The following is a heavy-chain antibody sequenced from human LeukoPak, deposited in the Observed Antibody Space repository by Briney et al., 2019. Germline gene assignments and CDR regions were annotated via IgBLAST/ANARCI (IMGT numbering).Heavy chain of an antibody. Sequence: ASVKVSCKVSGYTLTELSMHWVRQAPGKGLEWMVGFDPEDGETIYAQKFQGRVTMTEDTSTDTAYMELSSLRSEDTAVYYCATDSTALDAFDIWGQGTMVTVSS. J-gene: IGHJ3*02. V-gene: IGHV1-24*01. D-gene: IGHD2/OR15-2a*01. CDR1: GYTLTELS. CDR2: FDPEDGET. CDR3: ATDSTALDAFDI.